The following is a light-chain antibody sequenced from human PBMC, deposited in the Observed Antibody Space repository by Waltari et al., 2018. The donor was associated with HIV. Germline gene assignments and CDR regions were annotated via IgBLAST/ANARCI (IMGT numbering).Light chain of an antibody. CDR3: QTYDSSLSGSVV. CDR1: SSNIGARFD. V-gene: IGLV1-40*01. J-gene: IGLJ2*01. Sequence: QSVLTQPPSVSGAPGQTVTISCTGSSSNIGARFDVHWYQQIPGTAPKLRMYGNTRPPGVPDRFAGSKSGTSASLAITGLQAEDEAEYYCQTYDSSLSGSVVVGGGTKLTVL. CDR2: GN.